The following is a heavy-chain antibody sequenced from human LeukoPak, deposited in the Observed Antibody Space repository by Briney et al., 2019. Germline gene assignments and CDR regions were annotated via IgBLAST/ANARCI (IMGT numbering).Heavy chain of an antibody. CDR2: ISANNGNT. J-gene: IGHJ3*02. CDR1: GYTFTNYA. V-gene: IGHV1-18*01. CDR3: ARDDVLLWFGDLEI. Sequence: ASVKVSCKASGYTFTNYAISWLRQAPGQGLEWMGWISANNGNTNYAHKFQGRVTMTTDTSTSTAYMELRSLRSDDTAVYYYARDDVLLWFGDLEIWGQGTMVTVSS. D-gene: IGHD3-10*01.